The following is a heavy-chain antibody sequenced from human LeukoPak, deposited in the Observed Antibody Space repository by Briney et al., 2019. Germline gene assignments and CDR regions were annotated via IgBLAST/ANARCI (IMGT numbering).Heavy chain of an antibody. CDR2: IIPIFGTA. V-gene: IGHV1-69*05. J-gene: IGHJ3*02. CDR1: GGTFSSYA. Sequence: GSSVKVSCKASGGTFSSYAISWVRQAPGQGLEWMGRIIPIFGTANYAQKFQGRVTITTDESTSTAYMELSSLRSEDTAVYYCARARRHLGDAFDIWGQGTMVTVSS. CDR3: ARARRHLGDAFDI.